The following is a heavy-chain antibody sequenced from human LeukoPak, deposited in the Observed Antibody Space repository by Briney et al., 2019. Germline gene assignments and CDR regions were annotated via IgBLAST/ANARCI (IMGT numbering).Heavy chain of an antibody. CDR1: GFTVSSNY. J-gene: IGHJ2*01. CDR2: ISGSGGST. D-gene: IGHD4-17*01. Sequence: PGGSLRLSCAASGFTVSSNYMSWVRQAPGKGLEWVSAISGSGGSTYYADSVKGRFTISRDNSKNTLYLQMNSLRAEDTAVYYCAKDPPRDGTVTTLNWYFDLWGRGTLVTVSS. V-gene: IGHV3-23*01. CDR3: AKDPPRDGTVTTLNWYFDL.